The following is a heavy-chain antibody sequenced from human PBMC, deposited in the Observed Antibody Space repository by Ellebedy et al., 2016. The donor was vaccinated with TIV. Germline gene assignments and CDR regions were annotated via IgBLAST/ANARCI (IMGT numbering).Heavy chain of an antibody. Sequence: PGGSLRLSCEASGFSFAIYSMHCVRQAPGKWLEWVAFIWYDGSNKYYGDSVKDRFTISRDNSKNTLYLQMNSLGVDDTAVYYCARDRHVDRGDCLDYWGQGTLVTVSS. CDR3: ARDRHVDRGDCLDY. J-gene: IGHJ4*02. V-gene: IGHV3-33*08. D-gene: IGHD2-21*02. CDR1: GFSFAIYS. CDR2: IWYDGSNK.